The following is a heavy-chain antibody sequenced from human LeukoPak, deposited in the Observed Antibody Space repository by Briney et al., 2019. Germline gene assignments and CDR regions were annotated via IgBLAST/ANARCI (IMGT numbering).Heavy chain of an antibody. Sequence: PSETLSLTCAVSGGSISSGGYSWSWIRQPAGKGLEWIGRIYTSGSTNYNPSLKSRVTMSVDTSKNQFSLKLSSVTAADTAVYYCARDFKDFDAFDIWGQGTMVTVSS. V-gene: IGHV4-61*02. CDR1: GGSISSGGYS. CDR3: ARDFKDFDAFDI. CDR2: IYTSGST. D-gene: IGHD3/OR15-3a*01. J-gene: IGHJ3*02.